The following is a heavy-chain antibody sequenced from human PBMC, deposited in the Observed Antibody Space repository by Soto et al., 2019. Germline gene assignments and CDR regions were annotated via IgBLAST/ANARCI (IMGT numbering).Heavy chain of an antibody. D-gene: IGHD5-18*01. Sequence: SETLSLTCTVSGGSISSSSYYWGWIRQPPGKGLEWIGSIYYGGSTYYNPSLKSRVTISVDTSKNQFSLKLSSVTAADTAVYYCARLFRGYTYYFDYWGQGTLVTVSS. V-gene: IGHV4-39*01. CDR1: GGSISSSSYY. CDR2: IYYGGST. J-gene: IGHJ4*02. CDR3: ARLFRGYTYYFDY.